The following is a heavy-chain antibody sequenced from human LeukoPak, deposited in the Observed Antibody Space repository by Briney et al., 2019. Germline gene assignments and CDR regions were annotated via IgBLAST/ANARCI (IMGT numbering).Heavy chain of an antibody. D-gene: IGHD1-26*01. J-gene: IGHJ4*02. CDR1: GFTFDDYA. V-gene: IGHV3-9*01. Sequence: GGSLRLSCAASGFTFDDYAMHWVRQAPGKGLEWVSGISWNSGSIGYADSVKGRFTISRDNSKNTLYLQMNSLRAEDTAVYYCAKYHGRVGATMAPFDYWGQGTLVTVSS. CDR2: ISWNSGSI. CDR3: AKYHGRVGATMAPFDY.